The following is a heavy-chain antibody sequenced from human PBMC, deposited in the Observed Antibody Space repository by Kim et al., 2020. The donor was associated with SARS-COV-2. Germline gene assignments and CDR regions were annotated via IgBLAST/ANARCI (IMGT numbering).Heavy chain of an antibody. D-gene: IGHD6-13*01. V-gene: IGHV1-3*01. CDR1: GYSFTSYA. Sequence: ASVKVSCKASGYSFTSYAMHWVRQAPGQRLEWMGWINPGNGNRKYSQKFQGRVTITRDTSATTSYMELGSLTSEDTGVYYCATTSPKSSSWTYDYWGQGTLVTVSS. J-gene: IGHJ4*02. CDR2: INPGNGNR. CDR3: ATTSPKSSSWTYDY.